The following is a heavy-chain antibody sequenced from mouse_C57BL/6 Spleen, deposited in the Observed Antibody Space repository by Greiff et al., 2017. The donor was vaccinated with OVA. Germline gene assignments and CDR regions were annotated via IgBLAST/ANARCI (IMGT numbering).Heavy chain of an antibody. CDR1: GYSFTGYY. Sequence: VQLQQSGPELVKPGASVKISCKASGYSFTGYYMNWVKQSPEKSLEWIGEINPSTGGTTYNQKFKAKATLTVDKSSSTAYMQLKSLTSEDSAVYYCARRGGSGDFDVWGTGTTVTVSS. D-gene: IGHD1-1*01. CDR2: INPSTGGT. J-gene: IGHJ1*03. V-gene: IGHV1-42*01. CDR3: ARRGGSGDFDV.